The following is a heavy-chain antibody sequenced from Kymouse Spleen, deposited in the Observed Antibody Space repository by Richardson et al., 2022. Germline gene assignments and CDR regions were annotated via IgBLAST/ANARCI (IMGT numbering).Heavy chain of an antibody. CDR1: GFTFSSYG. D-gene: IGHD6-19*01. V-gene: IGHV3-30*18. CDR3: AKDLRIAVAETNYYYYGMDV. Sequence: VQLVESGGGVVQPGRSLRLSCAASGFTFSSYGMHWVRQAPGKGLEWVAVISYDGSNKYYADSVKGRFTISRDNSKNTLYLQMNSLRAEDTAVYYCAKDLRIAVAETNYYYYGMDVWGQGTTVTVSS. CDR2: ISYDGSNK. J-gene: IGHJ6*02.